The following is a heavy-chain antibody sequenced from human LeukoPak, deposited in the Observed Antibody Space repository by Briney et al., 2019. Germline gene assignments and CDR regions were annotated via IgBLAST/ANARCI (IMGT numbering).Heavy chain of an antibody. V-gene: IGHV1-18*04. D-gene: IGHD3-22*01. CDR1: GYTFTTYW. Sequence: GESLKISCKGSGYTFTTYWISWVRQAPGQGLEWMGWISAYNGNTNYAQKLQGRVTMTTDTSTSTAYMELRSLRSDDTAVYYCARDLGAYYYDSSGPDWFDPWGQGTLVTVSS. CDR2: ISAYNGNT. CDR3: ARDLGAYYYDSSGPDWFDP. J-gene: IGHJ5*02.